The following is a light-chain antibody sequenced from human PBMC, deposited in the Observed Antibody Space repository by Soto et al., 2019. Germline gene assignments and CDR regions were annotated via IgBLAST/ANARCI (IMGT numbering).Light chain of an antibody. Sequence: QSALTQPASVSGSPGQSITISCTGTSSDVGGYNYVSWYQQYPGKAPKLMIYEVSNRPSGVSNRFSGSKSGNTASLPISVLQHEDEADYYCRSYTSNRTRVFGGGTQLTVL. CDR3: RSYTSNRTRV. CDR1: SSDVGGYNY. CDR2: EVS. V-gene: IGLV2-14*01. J-gene: IGLJ2*01.